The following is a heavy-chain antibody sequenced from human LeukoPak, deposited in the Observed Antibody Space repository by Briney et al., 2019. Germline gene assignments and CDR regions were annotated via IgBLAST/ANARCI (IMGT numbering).Heavy chain of an antibody. CDR2: IYYSGST. V-gene: IGHV4-59*12. D-gene: IGHD1-26*01. CDR3: AKDQTDSIVGATMFDY. CDR1: GGSISSYY. Sequence: SETLSLTCTVSGGSISSYYWSWIRQPPGKGLEWIGYIYYSGSTNYNPSLKSRVTISVDTSKNQFSLKLSSVTAADTAVYYCAKDQTDSIVGATMFDYWGQGTLVTVSS. J-gene: IGHJ4*02.